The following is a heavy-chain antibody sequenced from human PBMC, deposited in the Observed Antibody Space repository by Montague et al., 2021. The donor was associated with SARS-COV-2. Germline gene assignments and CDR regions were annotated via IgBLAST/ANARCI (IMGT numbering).Heavy chain of an antibody. CDR1: GGSFSNYY. J-gene: IGHJ3*02. CDR3: ARGRRPVLERVAGPAGRAFDT. D-gene: IGHD6-19*01. CDR2: VNQSGTT. Sequence: SETLSLTCAISGGSFSNYYWSWIRQPPGKKLEWLGAVNQSGTTIYNPSVNSGVTITAYTSKNQFYLRLYSVTAADTAVYYRARGRRPVLERVAGPAGRAFDTWGQGTMVTVSS. V-gene: IGHV4-34*01.